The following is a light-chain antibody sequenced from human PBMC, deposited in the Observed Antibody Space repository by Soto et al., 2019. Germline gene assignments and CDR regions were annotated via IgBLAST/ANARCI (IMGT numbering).Light chain of an antibody. CDR3: AAWDDNLNGL. CDR1: GSNIGTNT. Sequence: HSVLTQPPSASGTPGQRVTISCSGSGSNIGTNTVNWYQHLPGTAPKLLIYNNDQRPSGVPDRFSGSKSGTSASLAISGLRAEDEADYYCAAWDDNLNGLFGGGTKVTVL. J-gene: IGLJ3*02. V-gene: IGLV1-44*01. CDR2: NND.